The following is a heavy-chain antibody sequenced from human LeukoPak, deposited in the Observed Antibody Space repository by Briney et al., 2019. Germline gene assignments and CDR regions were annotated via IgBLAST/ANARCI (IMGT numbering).Heavy chain of an antibody. CDR1: GGSVSSGSYY. CDR3: ARVPISTTARGYFDY. CDR2: IYFSGST. Sequence: PSETLSLTCTVSGGSVSSGSYYWSWIRPPPGKGLEWIGYIYFSGSTTYNPSLNSRVTISVDTSKNKFSLKLSSVTAADTAVYYCARVPISTTARGYFDYWGQGTLVTVSS. V-gene: IGHV4-61*01. D-gene: IGHD4-17*01. J-gene: IGHJ4*02.